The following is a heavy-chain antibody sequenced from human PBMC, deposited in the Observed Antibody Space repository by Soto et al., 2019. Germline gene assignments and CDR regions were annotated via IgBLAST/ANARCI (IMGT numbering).Heavy chain of an antibody. CDR2: ISYSGST. CDR3: ARGVMITFGGVIVPFGDAFDI. CDR1: GGSVSRDSYY. Sequence: SETLSLTCTVSGGSVSRDSYYWSWLRQPPGKGLEWIGYISYSGSTNYNPSLKSRVTISIDTSKNQFSLKLSSVTAADTAVYYCARGVMITFGGVIVPFGDAFDIWGQGTMVTVSS. J-gene: IGHJ3*02. V-gene: IGHV4-61*01. D-gene: IGHD3-16*02.